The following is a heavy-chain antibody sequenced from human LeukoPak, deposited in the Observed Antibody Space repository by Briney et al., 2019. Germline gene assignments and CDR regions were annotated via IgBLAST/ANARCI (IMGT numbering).Heavy chain of an antibody. CDR2: ISAYNGNT. J-gene: IGHJ6*03. D-gene: IGHD2-15*01. CDR3: ARGVVMVVATPGDYYYYYYMDV. CDR1: GYTFTSYG. V-gene: IGHV1-18*01. Sequence: ASVKVSCKASGYTFTSYGISWVRQAPGQGLEWMGWISAYNGNTNYAQKLQGRVTMTTDTSTSTAYMELRSLRSEDTAVYYCARGVVMVVATPGDYYYYYYMDVWGKGTTVTISS.